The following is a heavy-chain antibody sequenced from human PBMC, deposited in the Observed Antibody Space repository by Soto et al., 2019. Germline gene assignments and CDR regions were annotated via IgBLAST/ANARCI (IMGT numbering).Heavy chain of an antibody. CDR2: IKSKTDGGTT. V-gene: IGHV3-15*07. D-gene: IGHD3-3*01. CDR1: GFTFSNAW. Sequence: PGGSLRLSCAASGFTFSNAWMNWVRQAPGKGLEWVGRIKSKTDGGTTDYAAPVKGRFTISRDDSKNTLYLQMNSLKTEDTAVYYCTTDPYYDFWSGYYPWFDPWGQGTLVTVSS. J-gene: IGHJ5*02. CDR3: TTDPYYDFWSGYYPWFDP.